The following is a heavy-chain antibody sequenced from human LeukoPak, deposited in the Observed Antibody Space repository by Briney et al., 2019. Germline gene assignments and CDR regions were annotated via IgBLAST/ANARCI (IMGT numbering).Heavy chain of an antibody. J-gene: IGHJ3*02. CDR3: AGPWGATFDI. CDR1: GGSISSGGYY. CDR2: IYYSGST. Sequence: SQTLSLTCTVSGGSISSGGYYWSWIRQHPGKGLEWIGYIYYSGSTYYNPSLKSRVTISVDTSKNQFSLRLSSVTAADTAVYYCAGPWGATFDIWGQGTMVTASS. D-gene: IGHD3-16*01. V-gene: IGHV4-31*03.